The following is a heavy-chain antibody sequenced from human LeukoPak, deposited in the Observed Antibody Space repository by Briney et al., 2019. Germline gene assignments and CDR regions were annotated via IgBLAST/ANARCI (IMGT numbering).Heavy chain of an antibody. D-gene: IGHD2-21*01. CDR2: FIPILDTA. J-gene: IGHJ1*01. CDR1: RGTFSSYA. V-gene: IGHV1-69*06. CDR3: ARVLCHRVYCGGAPAEYFQH. Sequence: ASVKVSCKASRGTFSSYAISWVRQAPGQGLEWMGVFIPILDTANSTQKFQGRLTITADISTATVYMELSSLRSEDTAVYYCARVLCHRVYCGGAPAEYFQHWGQGTLVTVSS.